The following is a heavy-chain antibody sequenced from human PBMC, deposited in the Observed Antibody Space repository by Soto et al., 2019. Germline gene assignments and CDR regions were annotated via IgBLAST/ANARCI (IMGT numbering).Heavy chain of an antibody. CDR1: GFTFSSYA. V-gene: IGHV3-23*01. D-gene: IGHD3-9*01. CDR2: ISGSGGST. CDR3: AKVVLRYFDWLLSSELGGHGGSGTFDY. J-gene: IGHJ4*02. Sequence: GGSLRLSCAASGFTFSSYAMSWVRQAPGKGLEWVSAISGSGGSTYYADSVKGRFTISRDNSKNTLYLQMNSLRAEDTAVYYCAKVVLRYFDWLLSSELGGHGGSGTFDYWGQGTLVTVSS.